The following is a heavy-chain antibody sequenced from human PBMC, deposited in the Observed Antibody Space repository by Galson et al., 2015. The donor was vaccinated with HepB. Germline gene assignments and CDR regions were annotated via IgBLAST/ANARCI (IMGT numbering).Heavy chain of an antibody. J-gene: IGHJ4*02. D-gene: IGHD5-18*01. Sequence: SVKVSCKASGGTFSSYSISWVRQAPGQGLEWMGGIIPIFGVAHYAQKFQGRVTITADESTTTAYMDLSSLRSDDTAVYYCARGSESHTAVVRPFDYWGQGTLVTVSS. CDR2: IIPIFGVA. CDR3: ARGSESHTAVVRPFDY. V-gene: IGHV1-69*13. CDR1: GGTFSSYS.